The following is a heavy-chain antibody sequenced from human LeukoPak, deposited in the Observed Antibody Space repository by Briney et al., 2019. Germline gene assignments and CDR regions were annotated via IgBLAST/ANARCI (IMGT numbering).Heavy chain of an antibody. CDR1: GFTFSSYG. CDR3: AKARRYFDWLDAFDI. CDR2: IRYDGSNK. D-gene: IGHD3-9*01. V-gene: IGHV3-30*02. Sequence: PGGSLRLSCAASGFTFSSYGMHWVRQAPGKGLEWVAFIRYDGSNKYYADSVEGRFTISRDNSKNTLYLQMNSLRAEDTAVYYCAKARRYFDWLDAFDIWGQGTMVTVSS. J-gene: IGHJ3*02.